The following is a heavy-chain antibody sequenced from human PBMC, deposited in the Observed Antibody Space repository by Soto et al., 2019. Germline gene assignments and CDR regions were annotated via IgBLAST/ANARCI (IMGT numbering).Heavy chain of an antibody. CDR2: INSDGSTT. D-gene: IGHD1-26*01. CDR1: GFTFSTYW. V-gene: IGHV3-74*01. Sequence: VQLVESGGGLVQPGGSLRLSCAASGFTFSTYWMHWVRQAPGKGLVWVSRINSDGSTTTYADSVKGRFTISRDNAKNTLYLQMNSLRADDTAVYFCATVGTGSYNWLDPWGQGTLVTVSS. J-gene: IGHJ5*02. CDR3: ATVGTGSYNWLDP.